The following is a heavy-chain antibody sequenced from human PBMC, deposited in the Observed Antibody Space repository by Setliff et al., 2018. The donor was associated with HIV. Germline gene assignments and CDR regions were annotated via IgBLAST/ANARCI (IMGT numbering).Heavy chain of an antibody. CDR1: GGSFSGY. CDR3: ASRVYYYDSSGYLREEGFDP. CDR2: INHSGST. D-gene: IGHD3-22*01. V-gene: IGHV4-34*01. J-gene: IGHJ5*02. Sequence: PSETLSLTCAVYGGSFSGYWSWIRQSPGKGLEWLGEINHSGSTAYNPSLKSRVTISVDTSKNQFSLKLSSVTAADAAVYYCASRVYYYDSSGYLREEGFDPWGQGTLVTVSS.